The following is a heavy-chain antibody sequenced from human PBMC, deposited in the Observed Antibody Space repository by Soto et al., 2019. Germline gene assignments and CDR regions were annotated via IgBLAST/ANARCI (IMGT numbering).Heavy chain of an antibody. V-gene: IGHV1-24*01. D-gene: IGHD6-13*01. J-gene: IGHJ3*02. CDR1: GYTLTELS. CDR3: ATDFRIAAAGLPDAFDI. CDR2: FDPEDGET. Sequence: ASVKVSCKVSGYTLTELSMHWVRQAPGKGFEWMGGFDPEDGETIYAQKFQGRVTMTEDTSTDTAYMELSSLRSEDTAVYYCATDFRIAAAGLPDAFDIWGQGTMVTVSS.